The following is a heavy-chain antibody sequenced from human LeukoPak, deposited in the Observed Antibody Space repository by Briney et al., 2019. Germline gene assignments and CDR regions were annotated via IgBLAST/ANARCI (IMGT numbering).Heavy chain of an antibody. CDR3: AREPPYSGYQGPHLLGNY. Sequence: GGSLRLSCAASGFTFGSYALSWVRQAPGKGLQWVSRISGSGGSTYYADSVKGRFTISRDNSKNTLYLQMNSLRAEDTAVYYCAREPPYSGYQGPHLLGNYWGQGTLVTVSS. V-gene: IGHV3-23*01. D-gene: IGHD5-12*01. J-gene: IGHJ4*02. CDR1: GFTFGSYA. CDR2: ISGSGGST.